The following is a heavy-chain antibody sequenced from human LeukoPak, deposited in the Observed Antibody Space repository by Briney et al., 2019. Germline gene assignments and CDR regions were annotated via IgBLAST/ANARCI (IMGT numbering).Heavy chain of an antibody. J-gene: IGHJ4*02. CDR3: ARVGLGDPSSRYYFDY. Sequence: SETLSLTCAVYGGSFSGYYWSWIRQPPGKGLEWIGEINHSGSTNYNPSLKSRVTMSVDTSKNQFSLKLSSVTAADTAVYYCARVGLGDPSSRYYFDYWGQGNLVTVSS. CDR1: GGSFSGYY. V-gene: IGHV4-34*01. D-gene: IGHD3-10*01. CDR2: INHSGST.